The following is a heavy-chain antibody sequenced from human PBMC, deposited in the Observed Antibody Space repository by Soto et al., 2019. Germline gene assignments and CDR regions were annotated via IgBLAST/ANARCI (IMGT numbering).Heavy chain of an antibody. D-gene: IGHD6-6*01. Sequence: GESLKIACQGSGYSFASYWIGWVRQMPGKDLEWMGITYPGDSDTRYSPSFQGQVTISADKSLRTAYLQWTSLKASDTALYYCARTRSFTLGFYYDGMDVWGQGTTVTVSS. J-gene: IGHJ6*02. CDR3: ARTRSFTLGFYYDGMDV. CDR2: TYPGDSDT. V-gene: IGHV5-51*01. CDR1: GYSFASYW.